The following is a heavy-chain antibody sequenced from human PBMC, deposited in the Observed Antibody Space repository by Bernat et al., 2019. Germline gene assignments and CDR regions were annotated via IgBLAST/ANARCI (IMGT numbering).Heavy chain of an antibody. CDR3: AKDAVDSALSEY. V-gene: IGHV3-23*04. CDR1: GFTLSSCT. J-gene: IGHJ4*02. D-gene: IGHD5-18*01. Sequence: EVQLVESGGDLVQPGGSLRLSCAASGFTLSSCTMSWVRQAPGKGLEWVSSLNNRGGSAYYEDSVKGRFTISTDSSKNTLYLEMNSLRVEDTAVYYCAKDAVDSALSEYWGQGTLVTVAS. CDR2: LNNRGGSA.